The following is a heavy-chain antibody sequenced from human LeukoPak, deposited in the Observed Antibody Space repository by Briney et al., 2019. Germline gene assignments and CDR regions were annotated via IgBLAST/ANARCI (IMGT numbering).Heavy chain of an antibody. D-gene: IGHD2-2*01. CDR1: GYTFTGYY. J-gene: IGHJ4*02. CDR2: INPNSGGT. CDR3: AREAFTCSSTSCYYDY. V-gene: IGHV1-2*02. Sequence: ASVKVSCKASGYTFTGYYMHWVRQAPGQGLEWMGWINPNSGGTNYAQKFQGRVTMTRDTSISTAYMELSRLRSDDTAVYYCAREAFTCSSTSCYYDYWGQGTLVTVSS.